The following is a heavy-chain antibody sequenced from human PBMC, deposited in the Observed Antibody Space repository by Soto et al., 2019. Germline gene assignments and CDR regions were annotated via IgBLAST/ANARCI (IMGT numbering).Heavy chain of an antibody. J-gene: IGHJ4*02. Sequence: EVQLLESGGGLVQPGGSLRLSCAASGFTFSSYAMSWVRQAPGKGLEWVSAISGSGGSTYYADSVKGRFTISRDNSKNTLYLQMNGLRAEDTAVYYCAKPKFGNMEYSSGEADYWGQGTLVTVSS. CDR1: GFTFSSYA. V-gene: IGHV3-23*01. CDR3: AKPKFGNMEYSSGEADY. D-gene: IGHD6-19*01. CDR2: ISGSGGST.